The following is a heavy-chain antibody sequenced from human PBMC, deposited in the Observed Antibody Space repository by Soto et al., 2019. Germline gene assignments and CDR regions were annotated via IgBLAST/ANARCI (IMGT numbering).Heavy chain of an antibody. V-gene: IGHV3-33*06. D-gene: IGHD4-17*01. Sequence: PGGSLRLSCVVPGSIFSGYGMHWVRQAPGKGLEWVAVIWHDGSEIYYADSVKGRFTISRDNSKNTLYLQMNSLRAEDTAVYYCAKDWNGDYVRYFDYWGQGTLVTVSS. J-gene: IGHJ4*02. CDR1: GSIFSGYG. CDR3: AKDWNGDYVRYFDY. CDR2: IWHDGSEI.